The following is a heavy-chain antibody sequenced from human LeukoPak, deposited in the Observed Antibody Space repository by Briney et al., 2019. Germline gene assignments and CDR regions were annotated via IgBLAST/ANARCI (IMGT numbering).Heavy chain of an antibody. J-gene: IGHJ4*02. V-gene: IGHV3-21*04. CDR3: AKDYYYDSSGSQGDYFDY. CDR1: GFTFSSYS. D-gene: IGHD3-22*01. CDR2: ISSSSSYI. Sequence: GGSLRLSCAASGFTFSSYSMNWVRQAPGKGLEWVSSISSSSSYIYYADSVKGRFTISRDNAKNSLYLQMNNLRAEDTALYYCAKDYYYDSSGSQGDYFDYWGQGTLVTVSS.